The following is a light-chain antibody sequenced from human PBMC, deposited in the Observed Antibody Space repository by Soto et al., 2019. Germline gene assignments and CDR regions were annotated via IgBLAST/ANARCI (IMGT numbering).Light chain of an antibody. CDR2: DVS. CDR1: SSDVGDY. J-gene: IGLJ1*01. CDR3: RSYTNSSSLHV. V-gene: IGLV2-14*01. Sequence: QSALTQPASVSGSPGQSITISCTGTSSDVGDYVSWYQQHPGKAPKLMIYDVSNRPSGVSNRFSGSKSGNAASLTISGLQAEDEADYYCRSYTNSSSLHVFGTGTKLTVL.